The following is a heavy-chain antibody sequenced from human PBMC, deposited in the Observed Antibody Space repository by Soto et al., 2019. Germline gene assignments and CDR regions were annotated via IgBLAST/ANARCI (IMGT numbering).Heavy chain of an antibody. CDR3: ARGPLVVLNYFES. CDR1: GGTFRNYP. J-gene: IGHJ4*02. V-gene: IGHV1-69*02. Sequence: QVQLVQSGTEVKKPGSSVKVSCKASGGTFRNYPINWVRQAPGQGLEWMGSIFPLTDIPDYAQNFQARLTISEDKSTSTAYMELSSLTSDGTAMYFCARGPLVVLNYFESCGQGTLGTASS. CDR2: IFPLTDIP.